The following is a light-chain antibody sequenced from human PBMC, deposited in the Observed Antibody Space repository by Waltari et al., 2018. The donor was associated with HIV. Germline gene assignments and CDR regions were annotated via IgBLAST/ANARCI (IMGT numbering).Light chain of an antibody. V-gene: IGLV10-54*04. CDR2: RDN. CDR3: ATWDISLSAVV. Sequence: QAGLTQPPSVSTGMRQTATLTCTGNSNNVGTQAAAWLQQHQGHPPKLLSNRDNKRPSGISERFSAARSGNTASLPITGVQPEDEADYFCATWDISLSAVVFGGGTTLTVL. J-gene: IGLJ2*01. CDR1: SNNVGTQA.